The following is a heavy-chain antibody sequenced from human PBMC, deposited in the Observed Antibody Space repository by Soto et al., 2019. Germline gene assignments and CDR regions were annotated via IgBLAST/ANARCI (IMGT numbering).Heavy chain of an antibody. CDR3: ASQYPKEPSAMTVVVDC. J-gene: IGHJ4*02. V-gene: IGHV4-4*07. CDR2: IYTSGST. D-gene: IGHD3-22*01. CDR1: GGSISSYY. Sequence: SETLSLTCTVSGGSISSYYWSWIRQPAGKGLEWIGRIYTSGSTNYNPSLKSRVTMSVDTSKNQFSLKLSSVTAADTAAYYCASQYPKEPSAMTVVVDCWGQGTLVTVSS.